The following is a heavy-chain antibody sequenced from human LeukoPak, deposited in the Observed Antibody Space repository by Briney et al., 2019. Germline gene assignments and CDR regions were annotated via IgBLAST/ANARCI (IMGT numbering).Heavy chain of an antibody. CDR2: IYSSGSS. J-gene: IGHJ6*03. CDR3: ARVQYYYDSSGYYSGYYYYYMDV. CDR1: GGSISGGDSY. Sequence: PSETLSLTCTVSGGSISGGDSYWSWIRQPPGKGLEWIGYIYSSGSSYYNPSLKSRATISVDTSKNQFSLKLSSVTAADTAVYYCARVQYYYDSSGYYSGYYYYYMDVWGKGTTVTVSS. V-gene: IGHV4-30-4*08. D-gene: IGHD3-22*01.